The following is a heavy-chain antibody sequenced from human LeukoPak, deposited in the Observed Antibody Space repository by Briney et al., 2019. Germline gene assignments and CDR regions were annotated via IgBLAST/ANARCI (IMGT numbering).Heavy chain of an antibody. V-gene: IGHV3-7*01. D-gene: IGHD3-3*01. Sequence: QPGGSLRLSCEGSAFIFSGHWMNWVRQTPGKGLEWVASIKEDGSERQYVDSVKGRFSISRDNSINTVDLQMNSLRAEDTAVYYCVKEYHSRGFGAYFDYWGQGTLVTVSS. CDR3: VKEYHSRGFGAYFDY. CDR1: AFIFSGHW. J-gene: IGHJ4*02. CDR2: IKEDGSER.